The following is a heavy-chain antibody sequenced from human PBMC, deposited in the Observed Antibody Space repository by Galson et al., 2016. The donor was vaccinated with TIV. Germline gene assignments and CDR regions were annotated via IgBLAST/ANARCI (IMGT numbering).Heavy chain of an antibody. CDR3: ARIIVLYGMDV. D-gene: IGHD2/OR15-2a*01. Sequence: SLRLSCAASGYTFSSYGMHWVRQAPGKGLEWVAVIWYDGSIKYNEDSVKGRFTISRDKSKNTLYLAMSSLRAEDTAVYYCARIIVLYGMDVWGQGTTVTVSS. CDR2: IWYDGSIK. V-gene: IGHV3-33*01. J-gene: IGHJ6*02. CDR1: GYTFSSYG.